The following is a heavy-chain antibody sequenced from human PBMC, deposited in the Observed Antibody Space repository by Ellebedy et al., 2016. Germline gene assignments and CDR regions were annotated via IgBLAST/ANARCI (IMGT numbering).Heavy chain of an antibody. D-gene: IGHD2-15*01. CDR3: TRGWGCGGGSCYSAYDY. V-gene: IGHV3-7*03. CDR1: GFTFSSYW. CDR2: IKTDGSET. J-gene: IGHJ4*02. Sequence: GGSLRLSCAASGFTFSSYWMTWLRQAPGKGLEWVANIKTDGSETYYVDSVEGRFTISRDNAKNSLYLQMNSLRDEDTAVYYCTRGWGCGGGSCYSAYDYWGQGTLVTVSS.